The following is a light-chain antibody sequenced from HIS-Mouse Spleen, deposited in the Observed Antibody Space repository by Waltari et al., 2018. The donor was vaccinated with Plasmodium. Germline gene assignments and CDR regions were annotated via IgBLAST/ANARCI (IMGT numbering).Light chain of an antibody. Sequence: SYELTQPPSVSVSPGQTASITCSGDNLGDKYACWYQQKPGQSPVLVIYQDSKRPSGIPWLFSCCNAGSTASLTISGTQAMDGADYYCQAWDSSTVVFGGGTKLTVL. CDR1: NLGDKY. CDR3: QAWDSSTVV. V-gene: IGLV3-1*01. J-gene: IGLJ2*01. CDR2: QDS.